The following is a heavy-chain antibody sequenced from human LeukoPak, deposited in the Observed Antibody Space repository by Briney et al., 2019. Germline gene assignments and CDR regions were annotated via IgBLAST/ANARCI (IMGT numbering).Heavy chain of an antibody. CDR1: GFIFSNYA. Sequence: GESLRLSCAASGFIFSNYAMSWVRQAPGKGLEWVSYISSSGSTIYYADSVKGRFTISRDNAKNSLYLQMNSLRAEDTAVYYCAELGITMIGGVWGKGTTVTISS. D-gene: IGHD3-10*02. V-gene: IGHV3-48*03. CDR2: ISSSGSTI. CDR3: AELGITMIGGV. J-gene: IGHJ6*04.